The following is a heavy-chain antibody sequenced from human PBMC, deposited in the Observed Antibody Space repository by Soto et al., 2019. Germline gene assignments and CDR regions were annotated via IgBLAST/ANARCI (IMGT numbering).Heavy chain of an antibody. Sequence: EVQLVESGGGLVQPGGSLRLSCAASGFTFSSYEMNWVRQAPGKGLEWVSYISSSGSTIYYADSVKGRFTISRDNAKNSLYLQRNGLRAEDTAVYYWARGQYSSGGGYFDYWGQETLVTVSS. D-gene: IGHD6-19*01. CDR1: GFTFSSYE. CDR2: ISSSGSTI. CDR3: ARGQYSSGGGYFDY. J-gene: IGHJ4*02. V-gene: IGHV3-48*03.